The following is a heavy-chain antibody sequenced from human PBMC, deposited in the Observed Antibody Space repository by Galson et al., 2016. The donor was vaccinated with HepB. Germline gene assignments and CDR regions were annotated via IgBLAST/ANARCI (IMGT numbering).Heavy chain of an antibody. V-gene: IGHV5-51*01. D-gene: IGHD1-26*01. CDR1: GYSFPSYW. Sequence: QSGAEVKKPGESLKTSCKGSGYSFPSYWIAWVRQMPGKGLEWMGISNPGNSDTRYSPSFQGQVTISTDKSISTAYLQWSSLKASDTAIYYCARRQLAGASRVGHFASWGQGTLVTVSS. CDR3: ARRQLAGASRVGHFAS. J-gene: IGHJ4*02. CDR2: SNPGNSDT.